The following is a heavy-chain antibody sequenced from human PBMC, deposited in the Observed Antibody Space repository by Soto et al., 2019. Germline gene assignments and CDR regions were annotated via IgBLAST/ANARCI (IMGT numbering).Heavy chain of an antibody. D-gene: IGHD1-26*01. J-gene: IGHJ4*02. V-gene: IGHV4-39*02. Sequence: QLQESGPGLVKPSETLSLTCTVAGVFISSNSYFWGWIRQPPGKGLEWIGIAHSSGGTYYNPSIKSRLTIAVDKSKNNFSLRRNSVTAADTAVYYCAKLKVGANRDTDVHSWGQGKLVTVSS. CDR3: AKLKVGANRDTDVHS. CDR2: AHSSGGT. CDR1: GVFISSNSYF.